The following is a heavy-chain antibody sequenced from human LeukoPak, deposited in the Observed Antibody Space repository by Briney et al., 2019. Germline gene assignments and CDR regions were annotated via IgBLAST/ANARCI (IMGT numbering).Heavy chain of an antibody. V-gene: IGHV3-21*01. CDR1: GFTFSSYS. J-gene: IGHJ4*02. D-gene: IGHD3-22*01. CDR2: ISSSSSYI. Sequence: AGGSLRLSCAASGFTFSSYSMNWVRQAPGKGLEWVSSISSSSSYIYYADSVKGRFTISRDNAKNSLYLQMNSLRAEDTAVYYCARDRTNYYDSSGYSNYWGQGTLVTVSS. CDR3: ARDRTNYYDSSGYSNY.